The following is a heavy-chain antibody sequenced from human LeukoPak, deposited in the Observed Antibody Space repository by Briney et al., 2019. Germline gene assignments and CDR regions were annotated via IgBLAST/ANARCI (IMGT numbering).Heavy chain of an antibody. J-gene: IGHJ3*01. Sequence: GGSLRLSCAASGFTFSSYSMNWVRQAPGKGLEWVSSISSSSSYIYYADSVKGRFTISRDNAKNSLYLQMNSLRAEDTAVYYCARARITLTNYDAFDLWGQGTLVTVSS. CDR1: GFTFSSYS. CDR2: ISSSSSYI. CDR3: ARARITLTNYDAFDL. V-gene: IGHV3-21*01. D-gene: IGHD4-17*01.